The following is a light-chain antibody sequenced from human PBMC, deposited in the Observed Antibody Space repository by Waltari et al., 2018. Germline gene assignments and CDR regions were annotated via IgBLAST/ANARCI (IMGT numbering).Light chain of an antibody. Sequence: QSALTQPASVSASPGESITISCTATSSDVGDFNYVSWYQQHPGKAPKFMIYDVSNRPSGVSHRFSGSKSGNTASLTISGLQAEDEAVYYCSSFTTSNTLLFGGGTKLTVL. CDR3: SSFTTSNTLL. J-gene: IGLJ2*01. CDR1: SSDVGDFNY. CDR2: DVS. V-gene: IGLV2-14*03.